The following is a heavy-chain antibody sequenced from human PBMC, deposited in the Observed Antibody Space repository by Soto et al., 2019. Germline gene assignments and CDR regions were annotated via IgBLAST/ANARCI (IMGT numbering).Heavy chain of an antibody. J-gene: IGHJ4*02. D-gene: IGHD1-1*01. CDR3: ARRGRRDNNWNDFDY. V-gene: IGHV4-59*08. CDR1: GCSISSYY. Sequence: SETLSLTCIVSGCSISSYYWSWIRQPPGKGLEWIGYISYSGSTNYNPSLKSRVTISVDTSKNQFSLKLSSVTAADTAVHYCARRGRRDNNWNDFDYWGQGTLVTVS. CDR2: ISYSGST.